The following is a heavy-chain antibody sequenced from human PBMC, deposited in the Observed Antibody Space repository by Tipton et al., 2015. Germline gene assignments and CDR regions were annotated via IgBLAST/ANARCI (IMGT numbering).Heavy chain of an antibody. V-gene: IGHV4-31*03. CDR3: ARQIAVAARDWFDP. CDR2: IYSSGST. Sequence: TLSLTCTVSGGSISSGGYYWSWIRQYPGKGLEWIGYIYSSGSTYYNPSLKSRLIISLDTSKNQFSLKLGSVTAADTAVYYCARQIAVAARDWFDPWGQGTLVTVSS. J-gene: IGHJ5*02. CDR1: GGSISSGGYY. D-gene: IGHD6-13*01.